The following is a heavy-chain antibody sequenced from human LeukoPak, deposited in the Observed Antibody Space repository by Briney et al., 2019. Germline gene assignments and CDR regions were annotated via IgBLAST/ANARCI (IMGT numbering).Heavy chain of an antibody. J-gene: IGHJ4*02. CDR2: IIPIFGTA. Sequence: GASVKVSCKASGGTFISYAISGVRQPPGQGLEGMGGIIPIFGTANYAQKFQDRVTITADTSTRTAYMALSSLRSEDTAVYYCARVTVESGCETYFDCWGQGTLVTVSS. V-gene: IGHV1-69*06. D-gene: IGHD5-12*01. CDR1: GGTFISYA. CDR3: ARVTVESGCETYFDC.